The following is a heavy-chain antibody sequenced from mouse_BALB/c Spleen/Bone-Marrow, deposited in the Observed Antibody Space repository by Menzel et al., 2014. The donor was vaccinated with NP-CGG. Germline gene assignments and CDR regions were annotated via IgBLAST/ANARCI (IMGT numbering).Heavy chain of an antibody. J-gene: IGHJ4*01. D-gene: IGHD1-1*01. V-gene: IGHV1S22*01. Sequence: LQQSGSELVRPGASVKLSCNASGYTFTSYWMHWVRQRPGQGLEWIGNIYPGSGSTNYDEKFKSKATLTVDTSSSTAYMQLSSLTSEDSVVYYCRSYDYAMDYWGQGTSVTVPS. CDR1: GYTFTSYW. CDR3: RSYDYAMDY. CDR2: IYPGSGST.